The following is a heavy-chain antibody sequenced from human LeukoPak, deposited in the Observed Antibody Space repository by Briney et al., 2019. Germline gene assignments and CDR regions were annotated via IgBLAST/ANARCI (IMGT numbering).Heavy chain of an antibody. D-gene: IGHD3-9*01. J-gene: IGHJ1*01. CDR3: ARGYFDWFQLGESEYFQH. CDR1: GYTFTSYY. V-gene: IGHV1-46*01. CDR2: INPSGGST. Sequence: ASVKVSCKASGYTFTSYYMHWVRQAPGQGLEWMGIINPSGGSTSYAQKFQGRVTMTRDTSTSTVYMELSSLRSEDTAVYYCARGYFDWFQLGESEYFQHWGQGTLVTVSS.